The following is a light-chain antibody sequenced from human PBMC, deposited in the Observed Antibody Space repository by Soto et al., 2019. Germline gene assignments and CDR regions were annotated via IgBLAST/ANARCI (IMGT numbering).Light chain of an antibody. V-gene: IGKV1-5*03. CDR2: EAS. J-gene: IGKJ1*01. CDR3: QQYNTYSGT. Sequence: DIQMTQSPSTLSASVGDRVTITCRAGQSINSWLAWYQQKPGNAPKLLIYEASNLQSGVPSRFSGSGSGTEFSLTITSLQPNDSATYYCQQYNTYSGTFGQGTKVDIK. CDR1: QSINSW.